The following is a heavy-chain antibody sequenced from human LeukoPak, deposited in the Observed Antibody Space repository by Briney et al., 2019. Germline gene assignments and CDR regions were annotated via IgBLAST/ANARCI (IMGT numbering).Heavy chain of an antibody. CDR1: GFTFNRCW. CDR2: IYSGGST. J-gene: IGHJ6*02. Sequence: GGSLRLSCVVSGFTFNRCWMSWVRQAPGKGLEWVSVIYSGGSTYYADSVKGRFTISRDNSKNTLYLQMNSLRAEDTAVYYCARGGGLDVWGQGATVTVSS. V-gene: IGHV3-53*01. CDR3: ARGGGLDV.